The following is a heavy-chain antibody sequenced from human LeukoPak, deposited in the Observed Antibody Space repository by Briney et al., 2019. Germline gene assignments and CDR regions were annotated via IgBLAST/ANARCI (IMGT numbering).Heavy chain of an antibody. J-gene: IGHJ3*02. CDR2: IYSGGST. D-gene: IGHD3-10*01. V-gene: IGHV3-66*02. CDR1: GFTVGSNY. Sequence: GGSLRLSCAASGFTVGSNYMSWVRQAPGKGLEWVSVIYSGGSTYYADSVKGRFTISRDNSKNTLYLQMNSLRAEDMAVYYCARDRGPGMTSDAFDIWGQGTMVTVSS. CDR3: ARDRGPGMTSDAFDI.